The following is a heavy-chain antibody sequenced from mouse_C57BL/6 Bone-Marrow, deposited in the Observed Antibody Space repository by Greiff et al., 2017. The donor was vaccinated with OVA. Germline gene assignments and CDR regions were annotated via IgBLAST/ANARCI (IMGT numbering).Heavy chain of an antibody. D-gene: IGHD1-1*01. CDR2: IYPGSGST. Sequence: QVQLKQPGAELVKPGASVKMSCKASGYTFTSYWITWVKQRPGQGLEWIGDIYPGSGSTNYNEKFKSKATLTVDTSSSTAYMQLSSLTSEDSAVYYCERYDYGSILAYWGQGTLVTVSA. V-gene: IGHV1-55*01. CDR1: GYTFTSYW. J-gene: IGHJ3*01. CDR3: ERYDYGSILAY.